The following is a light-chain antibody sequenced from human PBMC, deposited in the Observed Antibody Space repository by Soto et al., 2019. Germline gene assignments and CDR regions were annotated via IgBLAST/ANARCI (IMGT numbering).Light chain of an antibody. V-gene: IGKV2-30*01. CDR1: QTLVFSDGNIY. J-gene: IGKJ1*01. CDR2: KVS. Sequence: EVMMTQSPLSLAVTLGQPASISCRSSQTLVFSDGNIYVSWFQQRPGQSPRRLIYKVSNRDSGGQDRFSGSGSGTDFTMTITRVEAEDVGVDYCMQGTGCPWTFGQGTKVEI. CDR3: MQGTGCPWT.